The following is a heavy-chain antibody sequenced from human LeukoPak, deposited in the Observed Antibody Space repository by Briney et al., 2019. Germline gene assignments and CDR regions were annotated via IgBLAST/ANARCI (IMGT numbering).Heavy chain of an antibody. CDR1: GGSISSYY. J-gene: IGHJ6*03. Sequence: PSETLSLTCTVSGGSISSYYWSWIRQPPGRGLEWIGYIYYSGSTNYNPSLKSRVTISVDTSKNQFSLKLTSVTAADTAVYYCARTTEGGYTYGYFYYYYMDVWGKGTTVTVSS. CDR3: ARTTEGGYTYGYFYYYYMDV. CDR2: IYYSGST. D-gene: IGHD5-18*01. V-gene: IGHV4-59*01.